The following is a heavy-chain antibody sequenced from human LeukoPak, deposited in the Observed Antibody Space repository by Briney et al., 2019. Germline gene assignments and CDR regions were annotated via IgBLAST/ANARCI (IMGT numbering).Heavy chain of an antibody. CDR1: GFTFSSYA. CDR2: ISGSGGST. J-gene: IGHJ4*02. Sequence: PGGSLRLSCAASGFTFSSYAMSWVRQAPGKGLEWVPAISGSGGSTYYADSVKGRFTISRDNSKNALYLQMNSLRAEDTAVYYCAKETIFARGHFDYWGQGTLVTVSS. CDR3: AKETIFARGHFDY. D-gene: IGHD3-3*01. V-gene: IGHV3-23*01.